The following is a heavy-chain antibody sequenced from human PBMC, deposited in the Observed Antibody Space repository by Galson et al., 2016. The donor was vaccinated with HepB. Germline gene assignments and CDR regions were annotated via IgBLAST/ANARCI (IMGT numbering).Heavy chain of an antibody. CDR1: GFTFGDYA. J-gene: IGHJ4*02. CDR2: IRSKAYAETT. CDR3: TTVTRNYGYGPLRY. Sequence: SLRLSCAASGFTFGDYAMSWFRQAPGEGLEYIGFIRSKAYAETTEYAASVEGTFTIPRDDSKSSVYLQMNSLKIEDTAIYYCTTVTRNYGYGPLRYWGQGTLVTVSS. V-gene: IGHV3-49*03. D-gene: IGHD5-18*01.